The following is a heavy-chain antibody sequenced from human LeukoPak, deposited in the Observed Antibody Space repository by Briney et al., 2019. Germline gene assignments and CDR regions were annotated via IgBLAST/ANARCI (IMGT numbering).Heavy chain of an antibody. D-gene: IGHD4-17*01. J-gene: IGHJ1*01. CDR2: IIPIFGTA. Sequence: ASVKVSCKASGGTFSSYAISWVRQAPGQGLEWMGGIIPIFGTANYAQKFQDRVTITADESTSTASMEPISLRSDDTAVYYCARGPSDAYGDYNAFDLWGQGTPVTVSS. CDR3: ARGPSDAYGDYNAFDL. CDR1: GGTFSSYA. V-gene: IGHV1-69*01.